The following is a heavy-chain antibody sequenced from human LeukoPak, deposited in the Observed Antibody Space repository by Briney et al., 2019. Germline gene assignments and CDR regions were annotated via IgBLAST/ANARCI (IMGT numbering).Heavy chain of an antibody. D-gene: IGHD6-19*01. CDR3: ARGGSGWHYYYGMDV. CDR2: INHSGST. J-gene: IGHJ6*02. CDR1: GGSFSGYY. V-gene: IGHV4-34*01. Sequence: SETLSLTCAVYGGSFSGYYGSWIRQPPGKGLEWIGEINHSGSTNYNPSLKSRVTISVDTSKNQFSLKLSSVTAADTAVYYCARGGSGWHYYYGMDVWGHGTTVTVSS.